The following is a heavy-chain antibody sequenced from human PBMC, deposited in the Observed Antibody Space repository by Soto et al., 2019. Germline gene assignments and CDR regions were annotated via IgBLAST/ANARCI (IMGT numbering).Heavy chain of an antibody. CDR3: ARAAPRYCSGGSCCSGRDY. V-gene: IGHV4-34*01. D-gene: IGHD2-15*01. CDR2: INHSGST. Sequence: QVQLQQWGAGLLKPSETLSLTCAVYGGSFSGYYWSWIRQPPGKGLEWIGEINHSGSTNYNPSLKRRVTLQVDTANSHFSLKLSSLTAADTAVYYCARAAPRYCSGGSCCSGRDYWGQGTLVTVSS. J-gene: IGHJ4*02. CDR1: GGSFSGYY.